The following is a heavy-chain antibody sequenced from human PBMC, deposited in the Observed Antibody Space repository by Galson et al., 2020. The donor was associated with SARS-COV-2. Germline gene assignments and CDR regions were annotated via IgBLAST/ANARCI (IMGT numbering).Heavy chain of an antibody. Sequence: SETLSLTCTVSGVSVISGGNYWTWIRQHPGKGLEWIGHIFSSVTTYYSPSLKSRVTISVDTSQNQFSLRLSSVTAADTAVYYCARGRFYDSTGYSTSYYFDSWGQGTLVIVSS. CDR1: GVSVISGGNY. J-gene: IGHJ4*02. D-gene: IGHD3-22*01. CDR3: ARGRFYDSTGYSTSYYFDS. V-gene: IGHV4-31*03. CDR2: IFSSVTT.